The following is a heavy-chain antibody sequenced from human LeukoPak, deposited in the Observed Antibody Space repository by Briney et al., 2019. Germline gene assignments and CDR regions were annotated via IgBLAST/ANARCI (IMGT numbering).Heavy chain of an antibody. J-gene: IGHJ6*02. CDR1: GDSISSYY. V-gene: IGHV4-4*07. CDR3: ARDSYSSGWYGYYYGMDV. D-gene: IGHD6-19*01. Sequence: PSETLSLTCTVSGDSISSYYWSWIRQPAGKGLEWIGRIYTSGSTNYNPSLKSRVTMSVDTPKNQFSLKLSSVTAADTAVYYCARDSYSSGWYGYYYGMDVWGQGTTVTVSS. CDR2: IYTSGST.